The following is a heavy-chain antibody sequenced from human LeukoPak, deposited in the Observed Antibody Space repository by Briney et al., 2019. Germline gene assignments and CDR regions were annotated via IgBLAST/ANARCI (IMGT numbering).Heavy chain of an antibody. D-gene: IGHD4-17*01. Sequence: PSETLSLTCTVSGGSISSSSYYWGWIRQPPGKGLEWIGSIYTSGSTNYNPSLKSRVTISVDTSKNQFSLKLSSVTAADTAVYYCARELRANWFDPWGQGTLVTVSS. J-gene: IGHJ5*02. V-gene: IGHV4-39*07. CDR2: IYTSGST. CDR3: ARELRANWFDP. CDR1: GGSISSSSYY.